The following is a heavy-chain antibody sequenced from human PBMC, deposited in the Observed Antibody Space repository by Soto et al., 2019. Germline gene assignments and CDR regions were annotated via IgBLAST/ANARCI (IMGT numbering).Heavy chain of an antibody. CDR3: ARGPNWGYRFDS. V-gene: IGHV1-69*06. CDR2: LIPLFGTT. J-gene: IGHJ4*02. CDR1: GGTFSGHA. D-gene: IGHD7-27*01. Sequence: QVQLVQSGAEVKKPGSSVKVSCEASGGTFSGHAISWVRQAPGQGPEWMGGLIPLFGTTQHAQNFQDRLTITADKSTSTAYMELTSLRFEDTAISCCARGPNWGYRFDSWGQGTLVNVSS.